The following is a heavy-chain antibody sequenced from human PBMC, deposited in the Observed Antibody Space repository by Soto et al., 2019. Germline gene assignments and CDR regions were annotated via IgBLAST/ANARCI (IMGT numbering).Heavy chain of an antibody. Sequence: GGSLRLSCAASGFTFSNYSMNWVRQAPGKGLEWVSSISRSSSYIYYVDSVKGRFTISRDHAKNSLHLQMNSLRAEDTAVYYCARDKDCSGGSCYGQIDYWGQGTLVTVS. D-gene: IGHD2-15*01. CDR3: ARDKDCSGGSCYGQIDY. V-gene: IGHV3-21*01. CDR1: GFTFSNYS. CDR2: ISRSSSYI. J-gene: IGHJ4*02.